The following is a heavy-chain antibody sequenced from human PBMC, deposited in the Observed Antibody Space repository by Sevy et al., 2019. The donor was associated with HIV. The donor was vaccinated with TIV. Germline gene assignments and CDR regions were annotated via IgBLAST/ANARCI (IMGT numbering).Heavy chain of an antibody. CDR1: GFTFSNAW. Sequence: GGSLRLSCAASGFTFSNAWMSWVRQAPGKGLEWVGRIKSKTDGGTTDYAAPVKGRFTISRDDSKNTLYLQMNSLKTGDTAVYYCTTTGRQLAYYFDYWGQGTLVTVSS. D-gene: IGHD6-6*01. CDR2: IKSKTDGGTT. V-gene: IGHV3-15*01. CDR3: TTTGRQLAYYFDY. J-gene: IGHJ4*02.